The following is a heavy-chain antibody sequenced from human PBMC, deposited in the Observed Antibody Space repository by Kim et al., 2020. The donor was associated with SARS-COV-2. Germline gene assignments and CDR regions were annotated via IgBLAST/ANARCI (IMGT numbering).Heavy chain of an antibody. J-gene: IGHJ6*02. D-gene: IGHD3-10*01. Sequence: GGSLRLSCTASGFTFSSYAMSWVRQAPGKGLEWVSAISDGGTRTYYADSVKGRFTISRDNSKNTLYLQMTGLRAEDTAVYYCARNDYFNSGSSYYYGMDVRGQGTQVTGS. CDR3: ARNDYFNSGSSYYYGMDV. V-gene: IGHV3-23*01. CDR1: GFTFSSYA. CDR2: ISDGGTRT.